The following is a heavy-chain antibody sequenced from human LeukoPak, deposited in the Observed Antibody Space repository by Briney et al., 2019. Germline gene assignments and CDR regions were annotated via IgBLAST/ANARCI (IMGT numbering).Heavy chain of an antibody. Sequence: GGSLRLSCAASGFTFSDYYMSWIRQAPGKGLEWVANIKQDGSEKYYVDSVKGRFTISRDNAKNSLYLQMNSLRAEDTAVYYCASHRRGYSGFLFDYWGQGTLVTVSS. J-gene: IGHJ4*02. CDR1: GFTFSDYY. D-gene: IGHD5-12*01. V-gene: IGHV3-7*01. CDR2: IKQDGSEK. CDR3: ASHRRGYSGFLFDY.